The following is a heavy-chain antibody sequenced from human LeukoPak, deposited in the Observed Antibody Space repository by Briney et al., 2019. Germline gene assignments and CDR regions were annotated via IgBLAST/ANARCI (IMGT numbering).Heavy chain of an antibody. CDR1: GFTFSSYG. V-gene: IGHV3-30*18. CDR2: ISYDGSNK. Sequence: GRSLRLSCAASGFTFSSYGMHWVRQAPGKGLEWVAVISYDGSNKYYADSVKGRFTISRDNSKNTLYLQMNSLRAEDTAVYYCAKGRGRYFDWLVSSFDYWGQGTLVTVSS. J-gene: IGHJ4*02. CDR3: AKGRGRYFDWLVSSFDY. D-gene: IGHD3-9*01.